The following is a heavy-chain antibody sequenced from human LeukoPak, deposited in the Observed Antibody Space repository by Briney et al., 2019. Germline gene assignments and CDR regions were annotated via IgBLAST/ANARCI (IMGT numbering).Heavy chain of an antibody. D-gene: IGHD3-22*01. CDR1: GGSIGTYY. Sequence: PSETLSLTCTVSGGSIGTYYWSWIRQPPGKGLEWIGYIYYSGSTNYNPSLKSRVTISVDTSKNQFSLKLSSVTAADTAVYYCAVAYDSGDYWGQGTLVTVSS. J-gene: IGHJ4*02. CDR2: IYYSGST. V-gene: IGHV4-59*08. CDR3: AVAYDSGDY.